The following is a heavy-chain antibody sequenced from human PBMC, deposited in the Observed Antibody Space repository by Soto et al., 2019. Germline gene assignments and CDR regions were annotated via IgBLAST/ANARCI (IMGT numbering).Heavy chain of an antibody. V-gene: IGHV4-31*09. CDR2: VYHNGNA. CDR1: GGSISSGGYY. CDR3: AARPYYYYGLDV. Sequence: LSLTCTVSGGSISSGGYYWSWIRQHPGKGLEWIGYVYHNGNAYPKPSLKSRVTISLDGAKNQFSLKMTSVTAADTGLYYCAARPYYYYGLDVWGQGTTVTVSS. J-gene: IGHJ6*02. D-gene: IGHD3-10*01.